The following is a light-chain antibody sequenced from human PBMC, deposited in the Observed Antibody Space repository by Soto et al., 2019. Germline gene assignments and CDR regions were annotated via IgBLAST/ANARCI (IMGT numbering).Light chain of an antibody. CDR1: SSDVGAYNY. CDR2: EVS. Sequence: QSVLTQPASVSGSPGQSITISCTGTSSDVGAYNYVSWYQQHPGKATKVMIYEVSNRPSGVSNRFSGSKAGNTASLTSSGLQAEDEADYYCSSYTSSSIFVFGTGTKLTVL. V-gene: IGLV2-14*01. CDR3: SSYTSSSIFV. J-gene: IGLJ1*01.